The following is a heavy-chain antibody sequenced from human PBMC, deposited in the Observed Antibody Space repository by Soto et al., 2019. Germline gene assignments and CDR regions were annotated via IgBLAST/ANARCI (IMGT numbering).Heavy chain of an antibody. CDR3: ARPGYSYNYYYYYGMDV. CDR2: ISAYNGNT. D-gene: IGHD5-18*01. J-gene: IGHJ6*02. Sequence: QVQLVQSGAEVKKPGASVKVSCKASGYTFTSYGISWVRQAPGQGLEWMGWISAYNGNTNYAQKIQGRVTMTTDTSTSTAYMELRSLRSDDTAVYYCARPGYSYNYYYYYGMDVWGQGTTVTVSS. CDR1: GYTFTSYG. V-gene: IGHV1-18*01.